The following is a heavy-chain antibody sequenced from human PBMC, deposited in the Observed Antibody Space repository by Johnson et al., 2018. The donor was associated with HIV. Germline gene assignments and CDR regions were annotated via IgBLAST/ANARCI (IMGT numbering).Heavy chain of an antibody. CDR1: GFTFSSYA. V-gene: IGHV3-30*04. Sequence: QVQLVESGGGVVQPGGSLRLSCAASGFTFSSYAMHWVRQAPGKGLEWVAVISYDGSNKYYADSVKGRFTISRDNSKNTLYLQMNSLRAEDTAVYYCAKDMVRGFWGDAFDIWGQGTMVTVSS. J-gene: IGHJ3*02. D-gene: IGHD3-10*01. CDR2: ISYDGSNK. CDR3: AKDMVRGFWGDAFDI.